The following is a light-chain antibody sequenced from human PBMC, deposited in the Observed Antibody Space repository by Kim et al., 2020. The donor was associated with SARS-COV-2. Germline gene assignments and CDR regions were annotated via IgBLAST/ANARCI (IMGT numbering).Light chain of an antibody. Sequence: SYELTQPPSVSVAPGKTARVTCGGNNIESKTVHWYQQKPGQAPVLVIYYDRDRPSGTPERFSGSNSGNTATLTISRVEAGDEADYYCQVGDMSSEHVLFG. CDR2: YDR. CDR3: QVGDMSSEHVL. J-gene: IGLJ3*02. CDR1: NIESKT. V-gene: IGLV3-21*04.